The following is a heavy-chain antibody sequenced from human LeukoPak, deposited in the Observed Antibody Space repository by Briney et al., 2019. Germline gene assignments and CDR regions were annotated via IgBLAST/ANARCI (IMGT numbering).Heavy chain of an antibody. D-gene: IGHD3-10*01. CDR2: INPNSGGT. CDR3: ARDWPYGGLGSYSLPNYYYYGMDV. V-gene: IGHV1-2*02. Sequence: VASVKVSCKASGYTFTGYYMHWVRQAPGQGLEWMGWINPNSGGTNYAQKFQGRVTMTRDTSISTAYMELSRLRSDDTAVYYCARDWPYGGLGSYSLPNYYYYGMDVWGQGTTVTVSS. J-gene: IGHJ6*02. CDR1: GYTFTGYY.